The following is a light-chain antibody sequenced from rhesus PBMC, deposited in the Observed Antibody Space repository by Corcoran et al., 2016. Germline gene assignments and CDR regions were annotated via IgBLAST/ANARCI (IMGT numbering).Light chain of an antibody. J-gene: IGLJ1*01. CDR3: SSYASSSTFI. CDR2: EVP. CDR1: RIDIGGYNR. Sequence: QAAPTQSPSVSGSPGQSVTISFTGPRIDIGGYNRVSWYQQHPGKAPKLMIYEVPKRPSGVSDRCSGSKSGNTASLTISGLQAEDEADYYCSSYASSSTFIFGAGTRLTIL. V-gene: IGLV2-13*03.